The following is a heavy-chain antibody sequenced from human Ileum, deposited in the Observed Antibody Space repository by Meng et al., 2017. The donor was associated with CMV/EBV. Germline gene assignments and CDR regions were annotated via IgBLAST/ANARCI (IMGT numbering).Heavy chain of an antibody. J-gene: IGHJ4*02. CDR1: GVSISNYY. CDR2: VSPGGI. Sequence: QVQLQESGPGLVKPSETTSLTCSVSGVSISNYYWTWIRQPAGKGLEFIGRVSPGGIEYNPSLMSRVTMSLDTSRNQLSLNLNSVTAADTAVYYCARAAARGVPVDYWGQGILVTVSS. V-gene: IGHV4-4*07. D-gene: IGHD3-10*01. CDR3: ARAAARGVPVDY.